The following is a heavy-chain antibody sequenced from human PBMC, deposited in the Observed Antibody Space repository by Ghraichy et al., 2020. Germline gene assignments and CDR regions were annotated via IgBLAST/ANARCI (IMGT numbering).Heavy chain of an antibody. CDR3: ARVHDFWSAYPFDY. CDR2: ISSSSSTI. V-gene: IGHV3-48*02. Sequence: GGSLRLSCAASGFTFSSYSMNWVRQAPGKGLEWVSYISSSSSTIYYADSVKGRFTISRDNAKNSLYLQMNSLRDEDTAVYYCARVHDFWSAYPFDYWGQGTLVTVSS. J-gene: IGHJ4*02. D-gene: IGHD3-3*01. CDR1: GFTFSSYS.